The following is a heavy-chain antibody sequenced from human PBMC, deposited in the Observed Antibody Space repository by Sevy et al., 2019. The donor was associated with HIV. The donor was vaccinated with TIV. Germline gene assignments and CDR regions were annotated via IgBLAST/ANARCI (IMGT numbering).Heavy chain of an antibody. CDR3: VRAVAADGSF. Sequence: GGSLRLSCAASGFSLNTYWMSGVRQAPGKGLEWVANIKQDGSVTYYVDSVKGRFTISRDNARNFLYLQMNSLRAEDRTRYYCVRAVAADGSFWGQGTLVTVSS. V-gene: IGHV3-7*01. CDR1: GFSLNTYW. D-gene: IGHD6-13*01. CDR2: IKQDGSVT. J-gene: IGHJ4*02.